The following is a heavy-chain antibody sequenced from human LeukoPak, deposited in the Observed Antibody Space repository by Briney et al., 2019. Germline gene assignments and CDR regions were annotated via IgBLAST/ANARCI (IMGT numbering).Heavy chain of an antibody. CDR2: IHGSGEPT. V-gene: IGHV3-21*01. CDR3: ARRYYGSATYRLPYDY. Sequence: GGSLRLSCLASGFTFDDYVMTWVRQAAGKRLEWISSIHGSGEPTYYADSVKGRFTISRDNAENSLYLQMSSLRAEDTAVYYCARRYYGSATYRLPYDYWGQGTLVTVSS. D-gene: IGHD3-22*01. J-gene: IGHJ4*02. CDR1: GFTFDDYV.